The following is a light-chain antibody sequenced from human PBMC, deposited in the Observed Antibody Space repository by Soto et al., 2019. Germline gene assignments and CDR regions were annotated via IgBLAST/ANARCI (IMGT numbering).Light chain of an antibody. V-gene: IGKV3-20*01. J-gene: IGKJ4*01. Sequence: EIVLTQSPGTLSLSPGERATLSCKASQSVSSSYLAWYQQKPGQAPRLLIYGASSRATGIPDRFSGRGSGTVFTFIISRLDPEDFAVYYCQQYGSSTLTFVGGTKVDIK. CDR2: GAS. CDR1: QSVSSSY. CDR3: QQYGSSTLT.